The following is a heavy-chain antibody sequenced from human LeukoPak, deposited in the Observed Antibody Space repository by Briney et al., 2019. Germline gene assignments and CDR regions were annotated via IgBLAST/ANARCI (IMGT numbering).Heavy chain of an antibody. V-gene: IGHV4-39*07. CDR3: ARSLWRTWFDP. CDR1: GGSINSDSDY. Sequence: SETLSLTCTVSGGSINSDSDYWGWIRQPPGKGLELIGNIYYSGNTYYNPSLKSRVTISLDTSKNQFSLKLSSVTAADTAVYYCARSLWRTWFDPWGQGTLVSVSS. D-gene: IGHD2-21*01. CDR2: IYYSGNT. J-gene: IGHJ5*02.